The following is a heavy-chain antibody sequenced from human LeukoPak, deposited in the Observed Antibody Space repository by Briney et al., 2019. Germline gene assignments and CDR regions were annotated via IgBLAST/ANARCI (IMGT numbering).Heavy chain of an antibody. CDR1: GFTFSSYW. CDR3: ASAPITIFAVVID. Sequence: GGSLRLSCVGSGFTFSSYWMTWVRQAPGKGLEWVANIKDDGSEKYSVDSVKGRFTISRDNAKNLLYLQMSSLRAEDTAVYYCASAPITIFAVVIDWGQGTLVTVSS. V-gene: IGHV3-7*01. CDR2: IKDDGSEK. J-gene: IGHJ4*02. D-gene: IGHD3-3*01.